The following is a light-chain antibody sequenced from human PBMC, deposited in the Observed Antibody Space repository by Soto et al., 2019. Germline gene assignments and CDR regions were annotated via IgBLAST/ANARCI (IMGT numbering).Light chain of an antibody. J-gene: IGKJ4*02. CDR2: AAS. CDR3: QQSYSTPVT. V-gene: IGKV1-39*01. Sequence: DIQMTQSPSSLSASVGDRVTITCRASQSISSYLNWYQQKPGKAPKLLIYAASSLQSGVPSRFSGSGSGTDFNLTISSLQPEDFATYYCQQSYSTPVTFGGGTKVEI. CDR1: QSISSY.